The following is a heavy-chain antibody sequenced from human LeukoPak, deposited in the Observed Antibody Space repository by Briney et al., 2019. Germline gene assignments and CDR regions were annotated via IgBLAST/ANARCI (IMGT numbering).Heavy chain of an antibody. CDR3: ARHPGDH. CDR1: GYSFTNSW. CDR2: IFPSDSDT. Sequence: GESLKISCEGSGYSFTNSWIAWGRQVPGKGLEWMGIIFPSDSDTRYSPSFKGQVTISADKSINTAYLQWSNLRASDTAMYYCARHPGDHWGQGTLVTVSS. V-gene: IGHV5-51*01. J-gene: IGHJ4*02.